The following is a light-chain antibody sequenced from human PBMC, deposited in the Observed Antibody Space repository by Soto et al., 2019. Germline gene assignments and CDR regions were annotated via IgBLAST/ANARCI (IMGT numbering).Light chain of an antibody. J-gene: IGLJ2*01. Sequence: QAVVTQEPSLTVSPGGTVTRTCGSSTGAVTSGHYPYWFQQKPGQAPRTLIYETSNKHSWTPARFSGSLLGGKAALTLSGAQPEDEADYYCLLSYSGTRVFGGGTKVTVL. CDR1: TGAVTSGHY. CDR3: LLSYSGTRV. V-gene: IGLV7-46*01. CDR2: ETS.